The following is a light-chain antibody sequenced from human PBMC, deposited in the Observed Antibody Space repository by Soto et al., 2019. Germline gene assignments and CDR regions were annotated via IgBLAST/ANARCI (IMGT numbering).Light chain of an antibody. CDR1: QTITTSQ. CDR2: GAS. J-gene: IGKJ1*01. V-gene: IGKV3-20*01. Sequence: EIVLTQSPGTLSSSPGERATLFCRASQTITTSQLAWYQQKPGQAPRVLIFGASNRATGIPDRFSGSGSGTDFTLTISRLEPEDFAIYYCQQYAGSPRTFGQGTTVEVK. CDR3: QQYAGSPRT.